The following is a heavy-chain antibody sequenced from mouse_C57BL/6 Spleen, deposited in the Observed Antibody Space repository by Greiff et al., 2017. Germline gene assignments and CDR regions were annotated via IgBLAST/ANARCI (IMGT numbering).Heavy chain of an antibody. CDR2: ISSGGSYT. V-gene: IGHV5-6*01. CDR3: ARHTDGYFDV. CDR1: GFTFSSYG. Sequence: EVQVVESGGDLVKPGGSLKLSCAASGFTFSSYGMSWVRQTPDKRLEWVATISSGGSYTYYPDSVKGRFTISRDNAKNTLYLQMSSLKSEDTAMYYCARHTDGYFDVWGTGTTVTVSS. J-gene: IGHJ1*03.